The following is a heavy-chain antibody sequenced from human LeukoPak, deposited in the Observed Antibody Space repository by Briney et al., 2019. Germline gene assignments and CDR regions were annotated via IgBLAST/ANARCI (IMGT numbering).Heavy chain of an antibody. CDR1: GFTFTNFW. V-gene: IGHV3-74*01. CDR2: IQTDGST. CDR3: ARGLHWNDFIWFDS. J-gene: IGHJ5*01. D-gene: IGHD1-1*01. Sequence: GGSVTHSCAASGFTFTNFWMNWVRQTPGKGLMWVSRIQTDGSTRYAESVKGRFTISRDNAKNTVYLQMNTLSAEDTAIYYCARGLHWNDFIWFDSWGQGTLATVSS.